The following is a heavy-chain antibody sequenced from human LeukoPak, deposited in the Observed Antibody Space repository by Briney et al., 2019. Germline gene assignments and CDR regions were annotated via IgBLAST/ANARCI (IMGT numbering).Heavy chain of an antibody. D-gene: IGHD6-6*01. J-gene: IGHJ3*02. CDR2: FYYSGST. Sequence: SETLSLTCTVSGGSISSYYWGWIRQPPGTGLEYLGYFYYSGSTNYNPSLKSRVAISVDASKNQFSLKLSSVTAADTAVYYCARQRDSSSSPRRAFDIWGQGTMVTVSS. CDR1: GGSISSYY. V-gene: IGHV4-59*01. CDR3: ARQRDSSSSPRRAFDI.